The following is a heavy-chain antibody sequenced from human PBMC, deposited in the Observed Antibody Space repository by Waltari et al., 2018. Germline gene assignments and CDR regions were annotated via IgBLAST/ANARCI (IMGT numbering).Heavy chain of an antibody. CDR3: ARVGGYCTNGVCYGADY. Sequence: QVQLVQSGAEVKKPGASVKVSCKASGYTFTGYYMHWVRQSPGQGLEWMGWINPNRGGTNDAQKFQGWVTMTRDTASSTAYMELSRLRSDDTAVYYCARVGGYCTNGVCYGADYWGQGTLVTVSS. D-gene: IGHD2-8*01. V-gene: IGHV1-2*04. CDR2: INPNRGGT. CDR1: GYTFTGYY. J-gene: IGHJ4*02.